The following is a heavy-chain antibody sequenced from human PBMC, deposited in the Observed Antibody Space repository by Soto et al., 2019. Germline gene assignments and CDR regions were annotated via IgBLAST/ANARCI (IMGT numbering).Heavy chain of an antibody. V-gene: IGHV4-31*03. J-gene: IGHJ5*02. CDR1: GGSISSGGYY. D-gene: IGHD2-2*02. Sequence: QVQLQESGPGLVKPSQTLSLTCTVSGGSISSGGYYWSWIRQHPGKGLEWIGYIYYSGSTYYNPSIESRVTISVDTSKNQFSPERSSVTAADTAVYYCARVRYCSSTSCYRWFDPWGQGTLVTVSS. CDR2: IYYSGST. CDR3: ARVRYCSSTSCYRWFDP.